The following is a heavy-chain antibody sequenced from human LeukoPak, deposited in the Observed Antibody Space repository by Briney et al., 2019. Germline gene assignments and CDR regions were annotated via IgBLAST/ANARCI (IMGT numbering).Heavy chain of an antibody. CDR2: ISGSGGST. Sequence: GGSLRLSCVVSGFTFSSYAMSWVRQAPGKGLEWVSAISGSGGSTYYADSVKGRFAISRDNSKNTLYLQMNSLRAEDTAVYYCAKDRRYYYDSSGSYYFDYWGQGTLVTVSS. D-gene: IGHD3-22*01. CDR3: AKDRRYYYDSSGSYYFDY. V-gene: IGHV3-23*01. CDR1: GFTFSSYA. J-gene: IGHJ4*02.